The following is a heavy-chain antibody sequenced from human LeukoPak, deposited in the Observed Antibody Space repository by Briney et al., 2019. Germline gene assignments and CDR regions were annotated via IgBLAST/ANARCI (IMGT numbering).Heavy chain of an antibody. V-gene: IGHV3-7*01. D-gene: IGHD6-13*01. CDR3: ARDGTAAGLYFDL. CDR1: GFTFTDYW. CDR2: IRQDGSEK. J-gene: IGHJ4*01. Sequence: GGSLRLSCEVSGFTFTDYWMNWVRQAPGKGPEWVASIRQDGSEKTYVDSVKGRFTISRDKTKNSLSLQLNGLRAEDTAVYYCARDGTAAGLYFDLWGQGTLVTVSS.